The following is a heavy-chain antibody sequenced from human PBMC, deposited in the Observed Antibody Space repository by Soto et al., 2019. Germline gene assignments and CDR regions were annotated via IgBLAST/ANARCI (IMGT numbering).Heavy chain of an antibody. Sequence: QVQLVQSGAEVKKPGSSVKVSCKASGGTFSSYTISWVRQAPGQGLEWMGRIIPILGIANYAQKFQGRVTITADKSTSTAYMELSSLRSEDTAVYYCVRNQVGATSSWFDPWGQGTLVTVSS. J-gene: IGHJ5*02. CDR1: GGTFSSYT. D-gene: IGHD1-26*01. CDR2: IIPILGIA. CDR3: VRNQVGATSSWFDP. V-gene: IGHV1-69*02.